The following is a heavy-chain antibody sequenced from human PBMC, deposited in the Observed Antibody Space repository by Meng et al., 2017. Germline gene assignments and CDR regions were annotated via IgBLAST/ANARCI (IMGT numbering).Heavy chain of an antibody. CDR3: ARDKLKTFDP. J-gene: IGHJ5*02. CDR2: INAGNGNT. V-gene: IGHV1-3*01. CDR1: GYTFTSYA. Sequence: VQFGRVGDEGKKPGASVNVSCKASGYTFTSYAMHWVRQAPGQRLEWMGWINAGNGNTKYSQKFQGRVTITRDTSASTAYMELSSLRSEDTAVYYCARDKLKTFDPWGQGTLVTVSS.